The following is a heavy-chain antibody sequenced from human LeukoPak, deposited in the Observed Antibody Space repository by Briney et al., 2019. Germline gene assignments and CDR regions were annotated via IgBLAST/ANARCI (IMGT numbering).Heavy chain of an antibody. Sequence: ASVKVSCKASGYTFTGYYMHWVRQAPGQGLEWMGWINPNSGGTNCAQKFQGRVTMTRDTSISTAYMELSRLRSDDTAVYYCARDRRLVRGFDPWGQGTLVTVSS. D-gene: IGHD3-10*01. J-gene: IGHJ5*02. V-gene: IGHV1-2*02. CDR3: ARDRRLVRGFDP. CDR2: INPNSGGT. CDR1: GYTFTGYY.